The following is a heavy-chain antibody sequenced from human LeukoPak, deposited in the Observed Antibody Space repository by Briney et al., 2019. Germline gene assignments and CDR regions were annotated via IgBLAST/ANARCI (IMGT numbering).Heavy chain of an antibody. CDR3: ASPYSGYDYNFDH. D-gene: IGHD5-12*01. J-gene: IGHJ4*02. CDR1: GFTFSSYA. CDR2: ISSNGGST. Sequence: SGGSLRLSCSAPGFTFSSYAMHWVRQAPGKGLEYVSSISSNGGSTYYADSVKGRFTISRDNSKNTLFLQMSSLRTEDTAVYYCASPYSGYDYNFDHWGQGTLVTVSS. V-gene: IGHV3-64D*06.